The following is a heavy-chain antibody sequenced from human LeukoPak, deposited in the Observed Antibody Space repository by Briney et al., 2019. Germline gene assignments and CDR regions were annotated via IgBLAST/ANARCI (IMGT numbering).Heavy chain of an antibody. J-gene: IGHJ4*02. CDR3: ARDPLILTFTIFGVAAFDY. D-gene: IGHD3-3*01. Sequence: SETLSLTCTVSGGSIRSSTYCWGWIRQPPGKGLEWIGSIYYSGSTYYNPSLKSRVTISVDTSKNQFSLKLSSVTAADTAVYYCARDPLILTFTIFGVAAFDYWGQGTLVTVSS. CDR1: GGSIRSSTYC. CDR2: IYYSGST. V-gene: IGHV4-39*07.